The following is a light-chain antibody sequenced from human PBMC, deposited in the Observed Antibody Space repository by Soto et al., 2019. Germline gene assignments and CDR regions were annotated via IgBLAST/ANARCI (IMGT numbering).Light chain of an antibody. V-gene: IGLV2-14*01. CDR3: SSYTSSSTPRV. CDR2: EVS. CDR1: SSDVGGYNY. Sequence: QSALTQPASVSGSPGQSITISCTGTSSDVGGYNYVSWYQQHSGKAPKLMIYEVSNRPSGVSNRFSGSKSGNTASLTISGLQAEDEADYYCSSYTSSSTPRVFGGGTQLTVL. J-gene: IGLJ2*01.